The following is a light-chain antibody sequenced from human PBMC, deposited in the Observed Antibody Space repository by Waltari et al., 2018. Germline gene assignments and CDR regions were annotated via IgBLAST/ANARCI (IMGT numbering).Light chain of an antibody. CDR3: CSYVQKDIWL. CDR2: EVI. Sequence: QSALTQPASVSGAPGQSITISCTGITGDGGNSNFVSWYQHHPGKVPKLIIYEVIKRPSGISDRFTGSKSGNTASLSISGLQAEDEADYYCCSYVQKDIWLFGGGTKVTVL. V-gene: IGLV2-23*02. J-gene: IGLJ3*02. CDR1: TGDGGNSNF.